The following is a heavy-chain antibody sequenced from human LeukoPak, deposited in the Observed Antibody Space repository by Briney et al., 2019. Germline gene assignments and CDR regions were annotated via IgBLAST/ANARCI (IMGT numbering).Heavy chain of an antibody. D-gene: IGHD5-24*01. CDR3: AKRTMSAFDS. Sequence: GGSLRLSCAASGFTFKTYAMNWVRQAPGKGLEWLSGISGSGNGTYYANSVKGRFTISRDNSKNMVYLQMNSLTVEDAATYYCAKRTMSAFDSWGQGTLLIVSS. CDR2: ISGSGNGT. CDR1: GFTFKTYA. V-gene: IGHV3-23*01. J-gene: IGHJ4*02.